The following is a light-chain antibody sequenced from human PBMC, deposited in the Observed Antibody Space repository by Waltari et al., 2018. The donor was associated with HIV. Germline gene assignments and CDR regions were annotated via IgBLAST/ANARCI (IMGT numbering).Light chain of an antibody. Sequence: DIQMTQSPSSLSASVVDRVTITCRASQPIGNDLGWYQQKPGKAPKRLIYAASSLQSGVPSRFSGSGSGTDFTLTISSLEPDDYATYYCQQHNSYPRTFGQGTKVEV. CDR3: QQHNSYPRT. CDR2: AAS. J-gene: IGKJ1*01. CDR1: QPIGND. V-gene: IGKV1-17*01.